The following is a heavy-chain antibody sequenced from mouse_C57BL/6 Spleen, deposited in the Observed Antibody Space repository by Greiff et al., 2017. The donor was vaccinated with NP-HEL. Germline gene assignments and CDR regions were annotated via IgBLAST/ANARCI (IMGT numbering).Heavy chain of an antibody. V-gene: IGHV1-19*01. J-gene: IGHJ2*01. CDR2: INPYNGGT. Sequence: EVKLVESGPVLVKPGASVKMSCKASGYTFTDYYMNWVKQSHGKSLEWIGVINPYNGGTSYNQKFKGKATLTVDKSSSTAYMELNSLTSEDSAVYYCARERSPDYWGQGTTLTVSS. CDR3: ARERSPDY. CDR1: GYTFTDYY.